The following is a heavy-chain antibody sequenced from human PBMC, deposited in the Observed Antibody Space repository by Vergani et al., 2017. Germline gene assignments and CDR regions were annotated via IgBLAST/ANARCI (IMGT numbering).Heavy chain of an antibody. D-gene: IGHD3-10*01. CDR1: DSSIMTNPY. V-gene: IGHV4-38-2*01. J-gene: IGHJ6*02. CDR3: ARHRGSGGVFPSSYFYGMDV. CDR2: IHHSGDT. Sequence: QVQLQESGPGLVKPSETLTLTCDVSDSSIMTNPYWGWFRQSPGKGLEWIGCIHHSGDTHYKSSLKSRVSISIVSSSKFSLRLTSVTAADTAIYYCARHRGSGGVFPSSYFYGMDVWGHGTTVTVSS.